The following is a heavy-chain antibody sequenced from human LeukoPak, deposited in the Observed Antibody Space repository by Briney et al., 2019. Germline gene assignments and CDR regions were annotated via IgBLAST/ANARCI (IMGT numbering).Heavy chain of an antibody. Sequence: PGGSLRLSCAASGLTFSSYAMSWVRQAPGKGLEWVSGISAGGGSTYYADSVKGRFTISRDNSKNTLYLQMNSLRPEDTAVYYCAKSIGDLYQAFASWGDGNLFSVSS. CDR2: ISAGGGST. J-gene: IGHJ4*03. D-gene: IGHD3-10*01. V-gene: IGHV3-23*01. CDR3: AKSIGDLYQAFAS. CDR1: GLTFSSYA.